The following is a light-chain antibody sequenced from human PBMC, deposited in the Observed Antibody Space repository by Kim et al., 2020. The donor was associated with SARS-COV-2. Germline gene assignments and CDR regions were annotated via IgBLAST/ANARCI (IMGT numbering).Light chain of an antibody. CDR3: QQYGSSPPWT. CDR1: QSVSSSY. Sequence: EIVLTQSPGTLSLSPGERATLSCRASQSVSSSYLAWYRQKPGQAPRLLIYAASNRATGIPDRFSGSGSGTDFTLTISRLEPEDFAVYYCQQYGSSPPWTFGQGTKVDIK. V-gene: IGKV3-20*01. J-gene: IGKJ1*01. CDR2: AAS.